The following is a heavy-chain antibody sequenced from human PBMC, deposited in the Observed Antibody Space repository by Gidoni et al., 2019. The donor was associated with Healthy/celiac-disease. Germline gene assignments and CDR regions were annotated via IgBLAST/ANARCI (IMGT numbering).Heavy chain of an antibody. CDR2: IYYSGST. J-gene: IGHJ3*02. CDR1: GGSISSSSYY. V-gene: IGHV4-39*01. CDR3: ASLDAFDI. Sequence: SGGSISSSSYYLGWIRQPPGKGLEWIVSIYYSGSTYYNPSLKSRVTISVDTSKNQFSLKLSSVTAADTAVYYCASLDAFDIWGQGTMVTVSS.